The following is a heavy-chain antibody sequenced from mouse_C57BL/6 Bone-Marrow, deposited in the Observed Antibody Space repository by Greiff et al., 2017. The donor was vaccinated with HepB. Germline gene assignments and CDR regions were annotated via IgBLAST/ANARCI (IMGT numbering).Heavy chain of an antibody. CDR3: ARASYYGSWYFDV. CDR2: IWSDGST. D-gene: IGHD1-1*01. J-gene: IGHJ1*03. CDR1: GFSLTSYG. Sequence: VQLVESGPGLVAPSQSLSITCTVSGFSLTSYGVHWVRQPPGKGLEWLVVIWSDGSTTYNSALKSRLSSSKDNSTSQVFLKMNSLQTDDTAMYYCARASYYGSWYFDVWGTGTTVTVSS. V-gene: IGHV2-6*03.